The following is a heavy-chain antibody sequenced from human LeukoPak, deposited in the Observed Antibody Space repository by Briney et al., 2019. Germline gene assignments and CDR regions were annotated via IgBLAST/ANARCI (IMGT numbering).Heavy chain of an antibody. CDR2: IYYSGNT. J-gene: IGHJ6*03. CDR1: GGSINSYY. D-gene: IGHD2-15*01. CDR3: ARVARLGHYYMDV. Sequence: SETLSLTCTVSGGSINSYYWSWIRQPPGKGLECIGYIYYSGNTNYNPSLKSRVTISVDMSKNQLSLKLSSVTAADTAVYYCARVARLGHYYMDVWGKGTTVTVSS. V-gene: IGHV4-59*01.